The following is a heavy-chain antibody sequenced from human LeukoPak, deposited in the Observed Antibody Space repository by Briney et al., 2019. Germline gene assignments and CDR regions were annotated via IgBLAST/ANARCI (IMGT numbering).Heavy chain of an antibody. Sequence: ASVKVSCKASGYTFTSYGISWVRQAPGQGLEWMGWISAYNGNTNYAQKLQGRVTMTTDTSTSTAYMELRSLRSDDTAVYYCARGRYFDWLLYYFDYWGQGTLVTVSS. CDR2: ISAYNGNT. V-gene: IGHV1-18*01. D-gene: IGHD3-9*01. CDR1: GYTFTSYG. J-gene: IGHJ4*02. CDR3: ARGRYFDWLLYYFDY.